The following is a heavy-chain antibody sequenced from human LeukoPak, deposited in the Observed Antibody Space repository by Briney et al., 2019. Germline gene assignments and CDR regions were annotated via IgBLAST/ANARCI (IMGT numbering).Heavy chain of an antibody. D-gene: IGHD3-3*01. CDR1: GYTFTSYG. J-gene: IGHJ6*02. V-gene: IGHV1-18*01. CDR3: ARWGFSDV. CDR2: ISAYNGNT. Sequence: ASVKVSCKASGYTFTSYGISWVRQAPGQGLEWMGWISAYNGNTNYAQKFQGRVTMTRNTSISTAYMELSSLRSEDTAVYYCARWGFSDVWGQGTTVTVSS.